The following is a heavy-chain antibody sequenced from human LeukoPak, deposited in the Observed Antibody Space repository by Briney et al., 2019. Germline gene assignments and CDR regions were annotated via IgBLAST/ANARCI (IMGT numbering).Heavy chain of an antibody. D-gene: IGHD6-13*01. V-gene: IGHV3-30*18. CDR1: GFTFSSYA. J-gene: IGHJ4*02. CDR3: AKHPGTLDYFDY. CDR2: ISYDGSNK. Sequence: PGGSLRLSCAASGFTFSSYAMHWVRQAPGKGLEWVAVISYDGSNKYYADSVKGRFTISRDNSKNTLYLQMNSLRAEDTAVYYCAKHPGTLDYFDYWGQGTLVTVSS.